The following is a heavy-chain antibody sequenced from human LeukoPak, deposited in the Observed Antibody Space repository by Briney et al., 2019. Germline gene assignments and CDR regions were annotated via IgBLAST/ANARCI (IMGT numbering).Heavy chain of an antibody. D-gene: IGHD5-24*01. Sequence: PGGSLRLSCAASGFTFSNYALHWVRQAPGKGLEWVAFISYDGSNKYYADSVKGRFTISRDNAKNSLYLQMNSLRAEDTAVYYCARDVGRDDYNYFDYWGQGTLVTVSS. CDR3: ARDVGRDDYNYFDY. CDR2: ISYDGSNK. V-gene: IGHV3-30*04. CDR1: GFTFSNYA. J-gene: IGHJ4*02.